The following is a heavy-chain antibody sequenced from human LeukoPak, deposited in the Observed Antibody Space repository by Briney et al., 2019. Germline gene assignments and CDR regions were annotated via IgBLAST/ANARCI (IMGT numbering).Heavy chain of an antibody. J-gene: IGHJ3*02. Sequence: GGSLRLSCAASGFTFSDYYMSWIRQAPGKGLEWVSYISSSGSTIYYADSVKGRFTISRDNAKNSLYLQMNSLRAEDTAVYYCARIALAADDAFDIWGQGTMVTVSS. V-gene: IGHV3-11*04. D-gene: IGHD2-15*01. CDR1: GFTFSDYY. CDR3: ARIALAADDAFDI. CDR2: ISSSGSTI.